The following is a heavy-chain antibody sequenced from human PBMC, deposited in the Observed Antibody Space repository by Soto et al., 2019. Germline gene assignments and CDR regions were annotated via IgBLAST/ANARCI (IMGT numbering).Heavy chain of an antibody. CDR1: GGTFSSYA. Sequence: QVQLVQSGVEVKKPGSSVKVSCKASGGTFSSYAISWVRQAPGQGLEWMGGIIPIFGTANYAQKFQGRVTITADESTSTAYMELSSLRSEDTAVYYCARVIRYCSGGSCYPPQYYFDYWGQGTLVTVSS. CDR3: ARVIRYCSGGSCYPPQYYFDY. V-gene: IGHV1-69*01. CDR2: IIPIFGTA. D-gene: IGHD2-15*01. J-gene: IGHJ4*02.